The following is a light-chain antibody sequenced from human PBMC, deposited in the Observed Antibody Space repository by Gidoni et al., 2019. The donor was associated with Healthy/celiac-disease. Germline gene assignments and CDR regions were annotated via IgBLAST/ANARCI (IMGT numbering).Light chain of an antibody. CDR3: QQYDNLPP. J-gene: IGKJ5*01. V-gene: IGKV1-33*01. CDR1: QDISNY. Sequence: DIQMTQSPSSLSASVGDRVTITCQASQDISNYLNWYQQKPGKAPKLLIYDASNLETGVASRFSGRGSGTDFTFTSSSLQPEDIATYYCQQYDNLPPFGQGTRLEIK. CDR2: DAS.